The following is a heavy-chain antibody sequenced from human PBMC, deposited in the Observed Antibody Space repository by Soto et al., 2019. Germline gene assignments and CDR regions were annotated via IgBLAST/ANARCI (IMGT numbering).Heavy chain of an antibody. J-gene: IGHJ4*02. Sequence: PGGSLRLSCAASGFTFSSYGMHWVRQAPGKGLEWVAVISYDGSNKYYADSVKGRFTISRDNSKNTLYLQMNSLRAEDTAVYYCARRGGNYALAYWGQGTLVTVSS. D-gene: IGHD1-26*01. V-gene: IGHV3-30*03. CDR3: ARRGGNYALAY. CDR2: ISYDGSNK. CDR1: GFTFSSYG.